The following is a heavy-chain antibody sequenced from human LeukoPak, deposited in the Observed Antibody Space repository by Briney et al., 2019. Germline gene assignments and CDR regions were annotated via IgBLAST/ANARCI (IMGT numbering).Heavy chain of an antibody. J-gene: IGHJ4*02. CDR2: IYYSGST. Sequence: PSETLSLTCTVSGGFISSYYWTWIRQPPGKGLEWIGYIYYSGSTNYNPSLKSRVTMSIDTSKNQFSLKLSSVTAADTAVYYCVRTCGYSYASCGWGQGTLVTVSS. V-gene: IGHV4-59*01. CDR3: VRTCGYSYASCG. CDR1: GGFISSYY. D-gene: IGHD5-18*01.